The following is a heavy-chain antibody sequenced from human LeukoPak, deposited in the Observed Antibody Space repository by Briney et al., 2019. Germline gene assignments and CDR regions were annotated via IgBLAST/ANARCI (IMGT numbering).Heavy chain of an antibody. V-gene: IGHV4-59*08. J-gene: IGHJ3*02. CDR3: ARHIPYYYDSSGYYYQAFDI. CDR2: IYYSGST. CDR1: GGSISSYY. D-gene: IGHD3-22*01. Sequence: SETLSLTCTVSGGSISSYYWSWIRQPPGKGLEWIGYIYYSGSTNYNPSLKSRVTISVDTSKNQFSLKLSSVTTADTAVYYCARHIPYYYDSSGYYYQAFDIWGQGTMVTVSS.